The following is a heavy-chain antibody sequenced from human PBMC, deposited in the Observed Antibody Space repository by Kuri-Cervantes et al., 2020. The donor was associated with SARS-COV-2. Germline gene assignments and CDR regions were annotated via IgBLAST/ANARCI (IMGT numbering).Heavy chain of an antibody. D-gene: IGHD3-10*01. CDR2: IYYSGST. CDR3: ARGDYYGSGDAFDI. J-gene: IGHJ3*02. Sequence: GSLRLSCTVSGGSISSSSYYWGWIRQPPGKGLEWIGSIYYSGSTHHNPSLKSRVTISVDTSKNQFSLKLSSVTAADTAVYYCARGDYYGSGDAFDIWGQGTMVTVSS. V-gene: IGHV4-39*01. CDR1: GGSISSSSYY.